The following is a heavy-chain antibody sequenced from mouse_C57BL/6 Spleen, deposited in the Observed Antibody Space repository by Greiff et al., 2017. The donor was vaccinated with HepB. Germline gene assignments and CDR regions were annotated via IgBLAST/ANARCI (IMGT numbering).Heavy chain of an antibody. V-gene: IGHV1-42*01. D-gene: IGHD1-1*01. Sequence: EVHLVESGPELVKPGASVKISCKASGYSFTGYYMNWVKQSPEKSLEWIGEINPITGGTTYNQKFKAKATLTVDKSSSTAYMQLKSLTSEDSAVYYSARRYYDSSYFDYWGQGTTLTVSS. CDR2: INPITGGT. J-gene: IGHJ2*01. CDR3: ARRYYDSSYFDY. CDR1: GYSFTGYY.